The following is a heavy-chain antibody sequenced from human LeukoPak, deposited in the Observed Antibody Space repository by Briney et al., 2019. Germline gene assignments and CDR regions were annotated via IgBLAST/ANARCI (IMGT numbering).Heavy chain of an antibody. CDR1: GFTFSSYG. Sequence: PGRSLRLSCAASGFTFSSYGMHWVRQAPGKGLEWVAVISYDGSNKYYADSVKGRFTISRDNSKNTLYLQMNSLRAEDTAVYYCAKEDYVPFDYWGQGTLVTVSS. CDR2: ISYDGSNK. V-gene: IGHV3-30*18. J-gene: IGHJ4*02. CDR3: AKEDYVPFDY. D-gene: IGHD4-17*01.